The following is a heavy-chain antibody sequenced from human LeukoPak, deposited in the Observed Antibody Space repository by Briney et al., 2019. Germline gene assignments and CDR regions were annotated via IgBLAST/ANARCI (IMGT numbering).Heavy chain of an antibody. J-gene: IGHJ4*02. CDR3: ARESLFCSGGSCYDY. CDR2: IYYSGST. Sequence: PSETLSLTCTVSGGSISSYYWSWLRQPPGKGLEWIGYIYYSGSTNYNPSLKSRVTISVDTSKNQFSLKLSSVTAADTAVYYCARESLFCSGGSCYDYWGQGTLVTVSS. D-gene: IGHD2-15*01. CDR1: GGSISSYY. V-gene: IGHV4-59*01.